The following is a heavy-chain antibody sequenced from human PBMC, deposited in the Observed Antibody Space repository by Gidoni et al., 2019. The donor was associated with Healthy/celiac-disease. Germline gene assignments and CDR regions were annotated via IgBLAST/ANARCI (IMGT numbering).Heavy chain of an antibody. D-gene: IGHD3-9*01. V-gene: IGHV4-31*03. Sequence: QVQLQESGPGLVKPSQTLSLTCTVPGGSISSGGYYWSGIRQHPGKGLEWIGYIDYSGSTYYNPSLKSRVTISVDTSKNQFSLKLSSVTAADTAVYYCARTDILTGYAIDYWGQGTLVTVSS. CDR1: GGSISSGGYY. CDR3: ARTDILTGYAIDY. CDR2: IDYSGST. J-gene: IGHJ4*02.